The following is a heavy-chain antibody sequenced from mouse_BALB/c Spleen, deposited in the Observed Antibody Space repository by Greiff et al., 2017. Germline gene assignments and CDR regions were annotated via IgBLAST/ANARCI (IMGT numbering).Heavy chain of an antibody. CDR1: GFTFSDYY. CDR2: ISDGGSYT. V-gene: IGHV5-4*02. Sequence: EVKVEESGGGLVKPGGSLKLSCAASGFTFSDYYMYWVRQTPEKRLEWVATISDGGSYTYYPDSVKGRFTISRDNAKNNLYLQMSSLKSEDTAMYYCASYYGSAYWGQGTLVTVSA. D-gene: IGHD1-1*01. CDR3: ASYYGSAY. J-gene: IGHJ3*01.